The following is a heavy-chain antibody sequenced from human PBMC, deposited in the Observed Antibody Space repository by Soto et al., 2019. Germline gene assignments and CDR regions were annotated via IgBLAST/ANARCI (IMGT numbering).Heavy chain of an antibody. CDR3: AKDRGGYSYKGYYYGMDV. D-gene: IGHD5-18*01. J-gene: IGHJ6*02. CDR2: ISYDGSNK. CDR1: GFTFSSYG. Sequence: GGSLRLSCAASGFTFSSYGMHWVRQAPGKGLEWVAVISYDGSNKYYADSVKGRFTISRDNSKNTLYLQMNSLRAEDTAVYYCAKDRGGYSYKGYYYGMDVWGQGTTVTVSS. V-gene: IGHV3-30*18.